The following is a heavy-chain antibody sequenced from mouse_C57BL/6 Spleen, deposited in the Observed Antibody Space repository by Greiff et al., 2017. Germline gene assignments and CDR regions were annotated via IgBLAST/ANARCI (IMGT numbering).Heavy chain of an antibody. Sequence: VQLQQSGAELVKPGASVKMSCKASGYTFTSYWITWVKQRPGQGLEWIGDIYPGSGSTNYNEKFKSKATLTVDTSSSTAYMQLSSLTSEDSAVYYCARRYYGTRYYAMDYWGQGTSVTVSS. D-gene: IGHD1-1*01. J-gene: IGHJ4*01. V-gene: IGHV1-55*01. CDR1: GYTFTSYW. CDR3: ARRYYGTRYYAMDY. CDR2: IYPGSGST.